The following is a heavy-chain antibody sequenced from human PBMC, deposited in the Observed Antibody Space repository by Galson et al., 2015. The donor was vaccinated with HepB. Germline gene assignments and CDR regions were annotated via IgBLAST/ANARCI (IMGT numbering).Heavy chain of an antibody. D-gene: IGHD3-16*01. J-gene: IGHJ4*02. CDR1: GGTFSSYA. Sequence: SVKVACQASGGTFSSYAISWARQAPGQGLEWVGRIIPILGIANYAQKFQGRVTITADKSTSTAYMELSSLRSEDMAVYYCARGGGPQCDYFDYWGQGTLVTVSS. V-gene: IGHV1-69*04. CDR3: ARGGGPQCDYFDY. CDR2: IIPILGIA.